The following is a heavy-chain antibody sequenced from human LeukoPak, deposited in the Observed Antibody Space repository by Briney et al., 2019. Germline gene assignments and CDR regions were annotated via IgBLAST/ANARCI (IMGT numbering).Heavy chain of an antibody. CDR3: ARQRGPFCSGGSCYPNWFDP. CDR2: FYYGGST. Sequence: SETLSLTCTVSGGSISSSSYYWGWIHQPPGKGLEWIGSFYYGGSTYYNPSLKSRVTISRDTSKNQFSLELSSVTAADTAVYYCARQRGPFCSGGSCYPNWFDPWGQGTLVIVSS. D-gene: IGHD2-15*01. J-gene: IGHJ5*02. CDR1: GGSISSSSYY. V-gene: IGHV4-39*01.